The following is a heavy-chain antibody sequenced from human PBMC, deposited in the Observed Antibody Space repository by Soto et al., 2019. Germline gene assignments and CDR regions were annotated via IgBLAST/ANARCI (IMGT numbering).Heavy chain of an antibody. CDR2: VVHRGTT. D-gene: IGHD6-19*01. CDR1: GASISDNNW. Sequence: QVQLQESGPGLVKPSGTLSLTCAVSGASISDNNWWSWVRQPPGKGLEWIGEVVHRGTTNHNPSLRSRVTISMDKSKNQISLPLSSVTAADSAVYYCARHIGVTGTRGFDYWGQGTLVTVSS. CDR3: ARHIGVTGTRGFDY. J-gene: IGHJ4*02. V-gene: IGHV4-4*02.